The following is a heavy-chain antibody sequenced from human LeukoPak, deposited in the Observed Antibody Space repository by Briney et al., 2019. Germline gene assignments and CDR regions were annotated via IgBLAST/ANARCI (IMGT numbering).Heavy chain of an antibody. D-gene: IGHD5-24*01. CDR3: ARSRDGYNGHIDY. CDR2: INHSGST. CDR1: GGSFSGYY. V-gene: IGHV4-34*01. J-gene: IGHJ4*02. Sequence: SETLSLTCAVYGGSFSGYYWSWIRQPPGKGLEWIGEINHSGSTNYNPSLKSRVTISVDTSKNQFSLKLSSVTAADTAVYYCARSRDGYNGHIDYWGQGTVVSVSS.